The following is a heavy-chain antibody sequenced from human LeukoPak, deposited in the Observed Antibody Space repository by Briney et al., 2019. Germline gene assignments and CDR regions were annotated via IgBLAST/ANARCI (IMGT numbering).Heavy chain of an antibody. CDR1: GGSISSCY. V-gene: IGHV4-4*07. J-gene: IGHJ5*02. CDR3: ARDRGYCSGTTCYPRFDP. Sequence: SETLSLTCTVSGGSISSCYWSWIRQPAGKGLEWIGGIYSTGSTIYNPSLESRVTMSVDTSRNQFSLNLTSVTAADTAVYYCARDRGYCSGTTCYPRFDPWGQGTLVTVSS. CDR2: IYSTGST. D-gene: IGHD2-2*01.